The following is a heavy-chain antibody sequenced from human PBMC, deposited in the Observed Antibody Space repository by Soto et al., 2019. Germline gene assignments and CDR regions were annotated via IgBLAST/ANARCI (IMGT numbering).Heavy chain of an antibody. CDR2: IIPIFGTA. D-gene: IGHD3-3*01. J-gene: IGHJ6*02. CDR3: ARGNREDFWSGSDGMDV. V-gene: IGHV1-69*13. CDR1: GGTFSSYA. Sequence: SVKVSCKASGGTFSSYAISWVRQAPGQGLEWMGGIIPIFGTANYAQKFQGRVTITADESTSTAYMELSSLRSEDTAVYYCARGNREDFWSGSDGMDVWGQGTTVTVSS.